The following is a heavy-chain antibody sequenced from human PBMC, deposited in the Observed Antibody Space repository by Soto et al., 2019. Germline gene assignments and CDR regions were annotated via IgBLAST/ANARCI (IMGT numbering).Heavy chain of an antibody. J-gene: IGHJ4*02. CDR2: INAGNGNT. CDR3: AREGSGSYYPFDY. D-gene: IGHD3-10*01. V-gene: IGHV1-3*01. Sequence: QVQLVQSGAEVKKPGASVRVSCLASGYSFTTYPIHWVRQAPGQRLEWMGWINAGNGNTKSSQRFQGRVTNTSDTSASTAYMELSSMRSEDTAVYYCAREGSGSYYPFDYWGQGTLVTVSS. CDR1: GYSFTTYP.